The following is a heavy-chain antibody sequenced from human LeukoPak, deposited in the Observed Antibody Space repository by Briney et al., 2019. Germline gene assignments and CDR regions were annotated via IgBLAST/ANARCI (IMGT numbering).Heavy chain of an antibody. CDR1: GGSISSHD. V-gene: IGHV4-59*08. D-gene: IGHD3-22*01. CDR3: ARLSHSSGYSRNFDP. J-gene: IGHJ5*02. CDR2: IYYSGST. Sequence: PSETLSLTCTVSGGSISSHDWSWIRQPPGKGLEWIGYIYYSGSTNYNPSLKSRVTISVDTSKNQFSLKLSSVTAADTAVYYCARLSHSSGYSRNFDPWGQGTLVTVSS.